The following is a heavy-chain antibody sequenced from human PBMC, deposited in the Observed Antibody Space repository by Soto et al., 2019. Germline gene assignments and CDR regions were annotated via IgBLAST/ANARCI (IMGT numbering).Heavy chain of an antibody. CDR3: ARGTYSNHYYYYYGMDV. J-gene: IGHJ6*02. CDR1: GGTFSSYA. V-gene: IGHV1-69*12. Sequence: QVQLVQSGAEVKKPGSSVKVSCKASGGTFSSYAISWVRQAPGQGLEWMGGIIPIFGTANYAQKFQGRVTITAXXSXSXXYMELSSLRSEDTAVYYCARGTYSNHYYYYYGMDVWGQGTTVTVSS. D-gene: IGHD4-4*01. CDR2: IIPIFGTA.